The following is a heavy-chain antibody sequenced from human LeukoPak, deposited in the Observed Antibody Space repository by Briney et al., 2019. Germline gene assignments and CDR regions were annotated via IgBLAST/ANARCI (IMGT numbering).Heavy chain of an antibody. CDR1: GFTFSSYA. V-gene: IGHV3-23*01. J-gene: IGHJ4*02. CDR3: ASGGHYYGSGSYPHFDY. D-gene: IGHD3-10*01. CDR2: ISGSGGST. Sequence: GGSLRLSCAASGFTFSSYAMSWVRQAPGKGMEWVSAISGSGGSTYYADSVKGRFTISRDNSKNTLYLQMNSLRAEDTAVYYCASGGHYYGSGSYPHFDYWGQGTLVTVSS.